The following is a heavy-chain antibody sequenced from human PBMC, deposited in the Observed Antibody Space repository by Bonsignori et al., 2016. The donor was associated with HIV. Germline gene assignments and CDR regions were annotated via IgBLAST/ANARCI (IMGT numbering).Heavy chain of an antibody. D-gene: IGHD1-26*01. J-gene: IGHJ3*02. V-gene: IGHV3-7*01. CDR3: ARDQWGTRGYDVFDI. Sequence: VRQPPGKGLEWVANIERDGSVKQYVDSVKGRFTISRDNAKNSLFLQMNSLRADDTAVYYCARDQWGTRGYDVFDIWGQGTKVTVSS. CDR2: IERDGSVK.